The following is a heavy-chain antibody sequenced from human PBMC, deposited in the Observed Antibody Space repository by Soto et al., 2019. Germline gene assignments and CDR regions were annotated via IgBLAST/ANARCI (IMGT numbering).Heavy chain of an antibody. CDR3: VKNRLGSSYSANAY. CDR2: ISYSGIQT. D-gene: IGHD3-22*01. Sequence: GGSLRLSCVASGFTFSTSGMSWVRQAPGKGLEWVAVISYSGIQTFYAASVTGRFTISRDNSKNTLYLQMNSLRADDTAVYYCVKNRLGSSYSANAYWGQGTLVTVSS. V-gene: IGHV3-23*01. J-gene: IGHJ4*02. CDR1: GFTFSTSG.